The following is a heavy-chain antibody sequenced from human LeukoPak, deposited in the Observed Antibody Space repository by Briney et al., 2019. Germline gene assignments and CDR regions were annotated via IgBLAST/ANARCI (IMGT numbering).Heavy chain of an antibody. CDR1: GFTFSSYG. CDR2: ISYDGSNK. D-gene: IGHD6-13*01. Sequence: GRSLRLSCAASGFTFSSYGMHWVRQAPGKGLEWVAVISYDGSNKYYADSVKGRFTISRDNSKNTLYLQANSLRAEDTAVYYCAKGQGDQQLVLYYFYHGMDVWGQGTTVIVSS. CDR3: AKGQGDQQLVLYYFYHGMDV. V-gene: IGHV3-30*18. J-gene: IGHJ6*02.